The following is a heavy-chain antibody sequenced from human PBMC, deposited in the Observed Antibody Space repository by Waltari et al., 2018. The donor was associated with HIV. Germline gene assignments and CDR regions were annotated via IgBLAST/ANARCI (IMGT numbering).Heavy chain of an antibody. D-gene: IGHD5-12*01. CDR1: GITFTNYW. CDR3: ASNGYSGYDKYLYYYYGMDV. J-gene: IGHJ6*02. CDR2: IKQDGAET. V-gene: IGHV3-7*01. Sequence: QLVESGGDLVQPGGSLRLSCAASGITFTNYWMSWVRQAPGKGLEWVANIKQDGAETDYADSVKGRFTISRDNAKNSLFLQMNSLRAEDTAVYYCASNGYSGYDKYLYYYYGMDVWGQGTTVTVSS.